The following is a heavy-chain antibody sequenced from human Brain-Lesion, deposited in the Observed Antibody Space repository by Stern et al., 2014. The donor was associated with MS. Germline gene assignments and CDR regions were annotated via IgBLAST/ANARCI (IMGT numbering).Heavy chain of an antibody. J-gene: IGHJ5*02. CDR1: GFSLSTSGVG. CDR2: IYWDDDK. CDR3: AHRPRKHYGWFDP. V-gene: IGHV2-5*02. Sequence: QVTLRESGPTLAKPTQTLTLTCTFSGFSLSTSGVGVGWIRQPPGKALEWRVRIYWDDDKRYRPSLESRRTSTPETSKNQVVLTMTNMDPVDTATYYCAHRPRKHYGWFDPWGQGTLVTVSS. D-gene: IGHD4-17*01.